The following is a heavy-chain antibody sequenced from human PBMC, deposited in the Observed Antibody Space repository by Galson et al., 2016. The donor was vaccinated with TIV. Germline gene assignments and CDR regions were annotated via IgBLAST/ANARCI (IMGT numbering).Heavy chain of an antibody. Sequence: ETLSLTCTVSNYAISDNYYWGWIRQPPGKGLEWIGSVYKTGSTYYNPSLASRVAISLDKSKNQFSLRLYSVTAADTAVYYCARDEGGVYSGSNYLGWFDPWGQGTLVAVSS. V-gene: IGHV4-38-2*02. CDR3: ARDEGGVYSGSNYLGWFDP. J-gene: IGHJ5*02. CDR1: NYAISDNYY. CDR2: VYKTGST. D-gene: IGHD1-26*01.